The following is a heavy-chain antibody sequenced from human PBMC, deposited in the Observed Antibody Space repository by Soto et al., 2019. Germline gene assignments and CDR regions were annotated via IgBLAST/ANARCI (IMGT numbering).Heavy chain of an antibody. Sequence: PGESLKISCNGSGYSFTNDWIGWVRQMPGKGLEWMGIIYPGDSDIRYSPSFQGQVTISADWSISTAYLHWSSLKASDTAMYYCARHLYGDYDVMGVWGQGTAVTVSS. CDR1: GYSFTNDW. V-gene: IGHV5-51*01. D-gene: IGHD4-17*01. J-gene: IGHJ6*02. CDR3: ARHLYGDYDVMGV. CDR2: IYPGDSDI.